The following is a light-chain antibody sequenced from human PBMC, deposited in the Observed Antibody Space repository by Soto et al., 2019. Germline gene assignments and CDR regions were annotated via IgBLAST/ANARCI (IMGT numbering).Light chain of an antibody. CDR1: QSVSSY. J-gene: IGKJ4*01. CDR3: QQRSHRGS. Sequence: EIVLTQSPATLSLSPGERATLSCRASQSVSSYLAWYQQKPGQAPRLLIFDASNRATGIPARFSGSGSGTDFTLTISSLEPDDLTVYYCQQRSHRGSLGGGTKVEIK. V-gene: IGKV3-11*01. CDR2: DAS.